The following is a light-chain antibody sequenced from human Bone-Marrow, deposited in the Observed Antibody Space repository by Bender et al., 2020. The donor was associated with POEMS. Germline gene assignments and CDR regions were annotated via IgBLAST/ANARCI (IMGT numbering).Light chain of an antibody. CDR1: NIGVKS. Sequence: SYVLTQPPSVSVAPGKTASVTCGGHNIGVKSVHWYQQKPGQAPVLVIYKDSERPSGIPERFSGSNSGNAATLTISGTQSMDEADYYCQAWDSTAGVFGGGTKLTVL. CDR2: KDS. V-gene: IGLV3-21*01. J-gene: IGLJ2*01. CDR3: QAWDSTAGV.